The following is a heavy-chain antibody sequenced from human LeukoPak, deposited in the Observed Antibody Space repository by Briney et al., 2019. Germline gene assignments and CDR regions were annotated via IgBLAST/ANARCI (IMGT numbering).Heavy chain of an antibody. J-gene: IGHJ4*02. CDR3: ARIAPTTGSEY. V-gene: IGHV3-23*01. CDR1: GFTFTTYA. Sequence: GGSLRLSCAAPGFTFTTYALTWVRQAPGKGLEWVSSISATGAGTFYAGSAKGRFTISRDNSKNTLYLQMNGLRAEDTAVYYYARIAPTTGSEYWGQGTLVTVSP. CDR2: ISATGAGT. D-gene: IGHD1-1*01.